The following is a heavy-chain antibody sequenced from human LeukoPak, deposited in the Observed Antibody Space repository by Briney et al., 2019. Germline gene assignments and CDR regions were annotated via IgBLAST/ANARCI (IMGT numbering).Heavy chain of an antibody. V-gene: IGHV1-2*02. CDR2: INPNSGGT. D-gene: IGHD2-2*01. J-gene: IGHJ4*02. Sequence: ASVKVSCKASGYTFTGYYMHWLRQAPGQGLEWMGWINPNSGGTNYAQKFQGRVTMTRDTSISTAYMELSRLRSDDTAVYYCARVGDTVVVPYHWGQGTLVTVSS. CDR1: GYTFTGYY. CDR3: ARVGDTVVVPYH.